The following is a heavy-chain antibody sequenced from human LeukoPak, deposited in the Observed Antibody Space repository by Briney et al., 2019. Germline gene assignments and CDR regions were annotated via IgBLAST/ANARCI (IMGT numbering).Heavy chain of an antibody. J-gene: IGHJ4*02. Sequence: SETLSLTCTVSGGSVSSGSYYWSWIRQPPGKGLEWIGYIYYSGSTYYNPSLKSRVTISVDTSKNQFSLRMSSVTAADTAVYFCARDHGAGPTDYWGQGTLVTVSS. V-gene: IGHV4-61*01. CDR1: GGSVSSGSYY. D-gene: IGHD3-10*01. CDR3: ARDHGAGPTDY. CDR2: IYYSGST.